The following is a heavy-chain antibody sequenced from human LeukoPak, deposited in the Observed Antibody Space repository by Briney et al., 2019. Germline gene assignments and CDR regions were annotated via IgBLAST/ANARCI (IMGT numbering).Heavy chain of an antibody. V-gene: IGHV3-30*18. Sequence: PGRSLRLSCAASGFTFNSYGMHWVRQAPGKGLEWVAVISYDGSNKYFADSMKGRFTISRDNPKNTLYLQMNSLRAEDTAVYYCAKSATVTTQQRGYFDYWGQGTLVIVSS. CDR3: AKSATVTTQQRGYFDY. D-gene: IGHD4-11*01. CDR1: GFTFNSYG. CDR2: ISYDGSNK. J-gene: IGHJ4*02.